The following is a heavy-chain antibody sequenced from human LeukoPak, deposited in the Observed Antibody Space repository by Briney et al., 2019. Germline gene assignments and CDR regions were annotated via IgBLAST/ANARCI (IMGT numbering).Heavy chain of an antibody. D-gene: IGHD2-15*01. CDR2: INHSGST. Sequence: SETPSLTCAVYGGSFSGYYWSWIRQPPGKGLEWIGEINHSGSTNYNPSLKSRVTISVDTSKNQFSLKLSSVTAADTAVYYCARRYCSGGSCYSTRVGFFDYWGQGTLVTVSS. J-gene: IGHJ4*02. CDR1: GGSFSGYY. V-gene: IGHV4-34*01. CDR3: ARRYCSGGSCYSTRVGFFDY.